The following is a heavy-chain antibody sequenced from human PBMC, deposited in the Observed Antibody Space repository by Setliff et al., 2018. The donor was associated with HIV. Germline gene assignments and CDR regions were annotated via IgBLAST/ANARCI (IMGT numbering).Heavy chain of an antibody. J-gene: IGHJ4*02. V-gene: IGHV4-30-2*03. D-gene: IGHD6-19*01. CDR2: IYYSGST. CDR1: GGSISSGGYS. CDR3: ARQKGQWLVQFDY. Sequence: SETLSLTCAVSGGSISSGGYSWSWIRQPPGKGLEWIGYIYYSGSTYYNPSLKSRVTISVDTSKNQFSLKLSSVTAADTAVYYCARQKGQWLVQFDYWGQGTLVTVSS.